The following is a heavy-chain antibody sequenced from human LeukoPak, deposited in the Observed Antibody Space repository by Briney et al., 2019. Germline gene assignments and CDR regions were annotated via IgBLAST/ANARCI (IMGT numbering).Heavy chain of an antibody. J-gene: IGHJ4*02. V-gene: IGHV4-4*02. CDR1: GASISNTDW. CDR3: ARASSGSYSRYFDY. CDR2: IYHSGTT. D-gene: IGHD1-26*01. Sequence: PSETLSLTCAVSGASISNTDWWSWVRQPPGKGLERIGEIYHSGTTNYNPSLKSRVTISVDKSKNQFSLNLSSVTAADTAVYYCARASSGSYSRYFDYWGQGTLVTVSS.